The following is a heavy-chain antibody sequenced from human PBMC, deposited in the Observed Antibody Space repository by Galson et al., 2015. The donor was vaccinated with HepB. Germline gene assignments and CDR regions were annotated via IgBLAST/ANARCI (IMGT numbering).Heavy chain of an antibody. CDR1: GFTFSSYA. V-gene: IGHV3-23*01. CDR3: AKGSITMIVVVISPDY. CDR2: ISGSGGST. Sequence: SLRLSCAASGFTFSSYAMSWVRQAPGKGLEWVSAISGSGGSTYYADSVKGRFTISRDNSKNTLYLQMNSLRAEDTAVYYCAKGSITMIVVVISPDYWGQGTLVTVSS. J-gene: IGHJ4*02. D-gene: IGHD3-22*01.